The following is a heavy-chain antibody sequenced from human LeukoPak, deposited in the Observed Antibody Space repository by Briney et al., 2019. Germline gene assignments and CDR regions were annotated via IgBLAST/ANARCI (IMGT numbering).Heavy chain of an antibody. CDR2: ISYDGSNK. V-gene: IGHV3-30*01. Sequence: GGSLRLSCAASGFTFSSYAMHWVRQAPGKGLEWVAVISYDGSNKYYADSVKGRFTISRDNSKNTLYLQMNSLRAEDTAVYYCARASGWNYALDYWGQGTLVTVSS. D-gene: IGHD1-7*01. CDR3: ARASGWNYALDY. CDR1: GFTFSSYA. J-gene: IGHJ4*02.